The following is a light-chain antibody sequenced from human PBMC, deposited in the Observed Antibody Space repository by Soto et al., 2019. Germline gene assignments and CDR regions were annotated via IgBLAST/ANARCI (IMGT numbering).Light chain of an antibody. Sequence: EIVLTQSPATLPLSPGERATLSCRASQSVSSYLAWYQQKPGQAPRLLIYDASNRATGIPARFSGSGSGTDFTLTITSLEPEDFAVYYCQQRSNWPPSTFGQGTRLEI. J-gene: IGKJ5*01. CDR2: DAS. V-gene: IGKV3-11*01. CDR3: QQRSNWPPST. CDR1: QSVSSY.